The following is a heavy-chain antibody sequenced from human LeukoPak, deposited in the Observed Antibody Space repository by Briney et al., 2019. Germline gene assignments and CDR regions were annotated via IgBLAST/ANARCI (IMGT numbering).Heavy chain of an antibody. D-gene: IGHD6-13*01. CDR3: AKGPAPYSSSWYVFDY. J-gene: IGHJ4*02. Sequence: ASVKVSCKASGYTFTSYYMHRVRQAPGQGLEWMGIINPSGGSTSYVQKFQGRVTMTRDTSTSTVYMELSSLRSEDTAVYYCAKGPAPYSSSWYVFDYWGQGTLVTVSS. V-gene: IGHV1-46*03. CDR1: GYTFTSYY. CDR2: INPSGGST.